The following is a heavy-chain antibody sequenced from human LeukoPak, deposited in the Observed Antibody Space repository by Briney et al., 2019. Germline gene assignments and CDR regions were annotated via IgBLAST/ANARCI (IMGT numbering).Heavy chain of an antibody. CDR2: IYYSGST. Sequence: PSETLSLTCTVSGGSISSYYWSWIRQPPGKGLEWIGYIYYSGSTNYNPSPKSRVTISVDTSKNQFSLKLSSVTAADTAVYYCAREGGSSWYYYYYGMDVWGQGTTVTVSS. CDR3: AREGGSSWYYYYYGMDV. J-gene: IGHJ6*02. D-gene: IGHD6-13*01. CDR1: GGSISSYY. V-gene: IGHV4-59*12.